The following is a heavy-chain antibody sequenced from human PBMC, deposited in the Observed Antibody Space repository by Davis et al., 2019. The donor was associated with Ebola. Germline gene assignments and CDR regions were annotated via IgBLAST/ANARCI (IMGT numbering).Heavy chain of an antibody. D-gene: IGHD3-10*01. Sequence: PGGSLRLSCAASGFTFSSYSMNWVRQAPGKGLEWVSSISSSSSYIYYADSVKGRFTISRDNAKNSLYLQMNSLRAEDTAVYYCARDDEYYYGSGSYYNKYYYYGMDVWGQGTTVTVSS. V-gene: IGHV3-21*01. J-gene: IGHJ6*02. CDR1: GFTFSSYS. CDR2: ISSSSSYI. CDR3: ARDDEYYYGSGSYYNKYYYYGMDV.